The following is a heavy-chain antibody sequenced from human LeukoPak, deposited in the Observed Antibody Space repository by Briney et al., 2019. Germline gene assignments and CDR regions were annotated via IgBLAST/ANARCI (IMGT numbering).Heavy chain of an antibody. CDR3: AKDVGSYGYLY. J-gene: IGHJ4*02. Sequence: GGSLRLSCAASGFTFSSYAMSWARQAPGKGLEWVSAISGSGGSTYYADSVKGRFTVSRDNSKNTLYLQMNSLRAEDTAVYYCAKDVGSYGYLYWGQGTLVTVSS. CDR1: GFTFSSYA. CDR2: ISGSGGST. D-gene: IGHD5-18*01. V-gene: IGHV3-23*01.